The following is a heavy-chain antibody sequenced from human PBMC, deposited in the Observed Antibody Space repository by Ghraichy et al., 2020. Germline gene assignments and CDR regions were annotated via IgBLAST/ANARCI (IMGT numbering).Heavy chain of an antibody. D-gene: IGHD4-23*01. CDR1: GFTFSSYS. CDR3: ARASRVVRFYYYDGMDV. J-gene: IGHJ6*02. V-gene: IGHV3-48*02. CDR2: ITSSSRTK. Sequence: LSLTCVGSGFTFSSYSMNWVRQSPGKGLEWVSYITSSSRTKFYADSVKGRFTISRDNAQDSLYLQMNSLRDEDTAVYYCARASRVVRFYYYDGMDVWGQGTTVTVSS.